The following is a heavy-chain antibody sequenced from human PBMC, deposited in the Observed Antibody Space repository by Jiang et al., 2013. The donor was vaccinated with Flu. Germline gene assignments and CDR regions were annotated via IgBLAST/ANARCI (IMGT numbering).Heavy chain of an antibody. CDR1: GFTFSSYA. J-gene: IGHJ4*02. V-gene: IGHV3-30-3*01. CDR2: ISDDGYNK. D-gene: IGHD5-18*01. Sequence: PGRSLRLSCAASGFTFSSYAMQWVRQGPGKGLEWVAVISDDGYNKYYADSVKGRFTISRDNSKNTLYLQMNSLRAEDTAVYYCAREGRLQLWLREFDCWGQGTLVTVSS. CDR3: AREGRLQLWLREFDC.